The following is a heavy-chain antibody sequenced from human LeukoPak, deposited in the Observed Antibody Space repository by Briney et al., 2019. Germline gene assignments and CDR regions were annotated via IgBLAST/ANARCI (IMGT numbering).Heavy chain of an antibody. J-gene: IGHJ4*02. CDR1: GFTFSSYA. V-gene: IGHV3-30*04. Sequence: PGGSLRLSCAASGFTFSSYAMHGVRQAPGKGLEWVAVISYDGSNKYYADSVKGRFTISRDNSKNTLYLQMNSLRAEDTAVYYCASEGSANFDYWGQGTLVTVSS. CDR3: ASEGSANFDY. CDR2: ISYDGSNK. D-gene: IGHD3-10*01.